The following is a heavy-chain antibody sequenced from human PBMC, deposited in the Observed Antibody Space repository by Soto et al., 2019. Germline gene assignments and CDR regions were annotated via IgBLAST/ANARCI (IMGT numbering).Heavy chain of an antibody. D-gene: IGHD3-22*01. CDR1: GFTFSSYA. J-gene: IGHJ6*02. CDR3: ARVTMIGGGYYYYGMDV. Sequence: GGSLRLSCAASGFTFSSYAMHWVRQAPGKGLEWVAVISYDGSNKYYADSVKGRFTISRDNSKNTLYLQMNSLRAEDTAVYYCARVTMIGGGYYYYGMDVWGQGTTVTVSS. CDR2: ISYDGSNK. V-gene: IGHV3-30-3*01.